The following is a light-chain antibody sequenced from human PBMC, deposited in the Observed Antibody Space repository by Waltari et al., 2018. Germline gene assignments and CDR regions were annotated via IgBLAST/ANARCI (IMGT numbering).Light chain of an antibody. Sequence: QSALNQPASVSGSPGQSITISCTGTSSDGGTYYLVLLYQPPPGNAPKLMIHDVNKRPSGVSPRFSASKSGNTASLTISGLQTEDEADYYCCSYAGSRASWVFGGGTKVTVL. CDR2: DVN. CDR1: SSDGGTYYL. V-gene: IGLV2-23*02. CDR3: CSYAGSRASWV. J-gene: IGLJ3*02.